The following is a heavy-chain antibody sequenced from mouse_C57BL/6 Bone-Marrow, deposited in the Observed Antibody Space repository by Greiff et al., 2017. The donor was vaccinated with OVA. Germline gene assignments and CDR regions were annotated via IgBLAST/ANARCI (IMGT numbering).Heavy chain of an antibody. J-gene: IGHJ1*03. D-gene: IGHD2-4*01. V-gene: IGHV1-47*01. CDR1: GYTFTTYP. Sequence: VKLMESGAELVKPGASVKMSCKASGYTFTTYPIEWMKQNHGKSLEWIGNFHPYNDDTKYNEKFKGKATLTVEKSSSTVYLELSRLTSDDSAVYYCARGGNDYDGGWYFDVWGTGTTVTVSS. CDR3: ARGGNDYDGGWYFDV. CDR2: FHPYNDDT.